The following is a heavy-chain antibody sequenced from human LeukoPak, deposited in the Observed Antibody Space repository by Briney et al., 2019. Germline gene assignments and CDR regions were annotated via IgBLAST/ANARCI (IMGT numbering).Heavy chain of an antibody. CDR3: AINRGVGYYYYGMDV. D-gene: IGHD3-10*01. Sequence: GESLKISCKASGYSFTTYWIGWVRQVPGKGLEWVGIIYPGDSDTRYSPSFQGQVTISADKSISTAYLQWSSLKASDTAMYYCAINRGVGYYYYGMDVWGQGTTVTVSS. CDR1: GYSFTTYW. J-gene: IGHJ6*02. V-gene: IGHV5-51*01. CDR2: IYPGDSDT.